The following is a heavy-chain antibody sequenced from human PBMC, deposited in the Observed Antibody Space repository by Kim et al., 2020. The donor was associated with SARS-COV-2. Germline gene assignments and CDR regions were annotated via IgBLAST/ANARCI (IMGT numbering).Heavy chain of an antibody. CDR2: INHSGST. CDR3: ARGKGYFDY. CDR1: GGSFSGYY. Sequence: SETLSLTCAVYGGSFSGYYWSWIRQPPGKGLEWIGEINHSGSTNYNPSLKSRVTISVDTSKNQFSLKLSSVTAADTAVYYCARGKGYFDYWGQGTLVTVSS. J-gene: IGHJ4*02. V-gene: IGHV4-34*01.